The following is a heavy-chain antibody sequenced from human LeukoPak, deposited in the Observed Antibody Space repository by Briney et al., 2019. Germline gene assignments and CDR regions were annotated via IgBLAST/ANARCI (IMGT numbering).Heavy chain of an antibody. Sequence: ASGKVSCKVSGYTFTAYYMHGGQQAPGKGLDWMGLVDPEDGETIYAEKFQGRVTITADTSTDTAYMELSSLRSEDTAVYYCATRGYSYGYNYWGQGTLVTVSS. CDR1: GYTFTAYY. J-gene: IGHJ4*02. D-gene: IGHD5-18*01. CDR2: VDPEDGET. CDR3: ATRGYSYGYNY. V-gene: IGHV1-69-2*01.